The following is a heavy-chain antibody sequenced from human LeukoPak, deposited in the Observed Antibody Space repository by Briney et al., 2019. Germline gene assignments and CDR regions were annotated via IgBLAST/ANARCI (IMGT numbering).Heavy chain of an antibody. D-gene: IGHD4-17*01. V-gene: IGHV3-30-3*01. Sequence: GGSLRLSCAASGFTFSYYAMHWVRQAPGKGLEWVALISYDGGNKYYADSVEGRFTISRDNSKNTLYLQMNSLRAEDTAVYYCARDGGHYGDLDYWGQGTLVTVSS. J-gene: IGHJ4*02. CDR2: ISYDGGNK. CDR3: ARDGGHYGDLDY. CDR1: GFTFSYYA.